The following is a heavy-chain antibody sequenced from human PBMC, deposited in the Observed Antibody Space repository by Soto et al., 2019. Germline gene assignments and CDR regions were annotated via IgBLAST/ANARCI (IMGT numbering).Heavy chain of an antibody. V-gene: IGHV4-59*01. CDR1: GGSISSYY. Sequence: PSETLSLTCTVSGGSISSYYWSWIRQPPGKGLEWIGYIYYSGSTNYNPSLKSRVTISVDTSKNQFSLKLSSVTAADTAVYYCARVAVLRFFNNWFDPWGQGTLVTVS. J-gene: IGHJ5*02. D-gene: IGHD3-3*01. CDR2: IYYSGST. CDR3: ARVAVLRFFNNWFDP.